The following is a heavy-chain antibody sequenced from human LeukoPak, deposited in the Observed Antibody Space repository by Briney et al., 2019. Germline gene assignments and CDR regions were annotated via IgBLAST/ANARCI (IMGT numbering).Heavy chain of an antibody. Sequence: GGSLRLSCAASGFTFTIYAMTWVRQAPGKGLEWVSAISGSGGSTYYADSVKGRFTISRDNSKNTLYLQMNSLRAEDTAVYYCAKDRAEVCSSTSCYFFVTSLYFDYWGQGTLVTVSS. V-gene: IGHV3-23*01. D-gene: IGHD2-2*01. J-gene: IGHJ4*02. CDR1: GFTFTIYA. CDR2: ISGSGGST. CDR3: AKDRAEVCSSTSCYFFVTSLYFDY.